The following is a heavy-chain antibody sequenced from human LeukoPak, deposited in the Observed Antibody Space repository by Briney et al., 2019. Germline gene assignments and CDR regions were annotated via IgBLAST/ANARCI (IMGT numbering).Heavy chain of an antibody. CDR1: GFTFSTSW. CDR3: ARLVGATHFDY. J-gene: IGHJ4*02. D-gene: IGHD1-26*01. V-gene: IGHV3-74*01. Sequence: GGSLRLSCAASGFTFSTSWMHWVRQAPGKGLVWVSRINSDGSSTSYADSVKGRFTFSSDNSKNILYLQMNSLRADDTAVYYCARLVGATHFDYWGQGTLVTVSS. CDR2: INSDGSST.